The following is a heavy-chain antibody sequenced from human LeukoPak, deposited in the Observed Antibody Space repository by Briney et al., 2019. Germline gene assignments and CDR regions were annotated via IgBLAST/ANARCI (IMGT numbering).Heavy chain of an antibody. D-gene: IGHD2-2*01. CDR3: ARDHCSSTSCHNDY. CDR1: GFTFSSYW. CDR2: IKQDGSEK. V-gene: IGHV3-7*01. Sequence: GGSLRLSCAASGFTFSSYWMSWVRQAPGKGLEWVANIKQDGSEKYYVDSVKGRFTISRDNAKNSLYLQMNSLRAEDTAVYYCARDHCSSTSCHNDYWGQRTLVTVSS. J-gene: IGHJ4*02.